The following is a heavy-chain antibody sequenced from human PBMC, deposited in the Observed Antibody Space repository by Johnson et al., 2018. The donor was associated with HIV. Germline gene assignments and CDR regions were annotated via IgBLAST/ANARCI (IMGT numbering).Heavy chain of an antibody. CDR3: AKRADSTAYYYVPHGAFDL. V-gene: IGHV3-30*02. J-gene: IGHJ3*01. Sequence: QVQLVESGGGVVQPGGSLRLSCAASGFTFSSYGMHWVRQAPGKGLEWVSFISHDGSDKFYTDSVKGRFTISRDNSKNTLYLQISSLRTEDTAVYYCAKRADSTAYYYVPHGAFDLWGQGTLVTVSS. D-gene: IGHD3-22*01. CDR1: GFTFSSYG. CDR2: ISHDGSDK.